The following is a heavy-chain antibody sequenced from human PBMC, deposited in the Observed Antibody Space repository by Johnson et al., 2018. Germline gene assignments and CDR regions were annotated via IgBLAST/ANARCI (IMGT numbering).Heavy chain of an antibody. D-gene: IGHD5-24*01. CDR2: IWFDGSNK. Sequence: QVQLVQSGGGVVRPGRSLRLSCAASGFIFTSYAMHWVRQAPGKGLEWVSVIWFDGSNKYYAAFVTGRFTISRDKSKDTLYLQMNSLKAEDTAVYYCARDAGVGLQHDAFDVWGQGTMVIVSS. J-gene: IGHJ3*01. CDR3: ARDAGVGLQHDAFDV. CDR1: GFIFTSYA. V-gene: IGHV3-33*01.